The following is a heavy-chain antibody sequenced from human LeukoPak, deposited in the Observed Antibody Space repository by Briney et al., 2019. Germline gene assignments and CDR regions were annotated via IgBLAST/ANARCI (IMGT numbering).Heavy chain of an antibody. D-gene: IGHD3-3*01. CDR1: GGPISSYG. CDR3: ATSYDAKTAPYDL. J-gene: IGHJ5*02. Sequence: SGTLSLTCTVSGGPISSYGWTWVRQPPGKALEWIGYIYTTGITDYNPSLTSRVTMSVDTSKNQVSMELRFLTAADTALYYCATSYDAKTAPYDLWGRGTLVTVSS. V-gene: IGHV4-4*09. CDR2: IYTTGIT.